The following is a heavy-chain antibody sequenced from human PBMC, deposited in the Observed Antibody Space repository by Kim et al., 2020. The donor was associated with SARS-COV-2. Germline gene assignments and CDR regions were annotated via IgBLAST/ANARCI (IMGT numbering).Heavy chain of an antibody. J-gene: IGHJ4*02. D-gene: IGHD2-2*01. CDR1: GFTFSDYY. CDR2: ISGGGTTYT. V-gene: IGHV3-11*05. Sequence: GGSLRLSCAASGFTFSDYYMSWVRQAPGKGLEWVSFISGGGTTYTIYADSIKGRFTVSRDNAKNSLYLQMNSLRAEDTAIYYCARATREIDYWGQGTLVTVSS. CDR3: ARATREIDY.